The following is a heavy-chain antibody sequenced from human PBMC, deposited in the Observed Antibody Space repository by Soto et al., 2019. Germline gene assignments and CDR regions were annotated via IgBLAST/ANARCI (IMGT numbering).Heavy chain of an antibody. CDR3: PVWDGGHYYYYYYGMDV. J-gene: IGHJ6*02. Sequence: EVQLLESGGALVQTGGSLRLSCAASGLTFSNYAVTWVRQAPGKGLEWVSAIDLSGASTYYADSVKGRFTISRDNSRNTVYLQMNSLRAEDTAVYYCPVWDGGHYYYYYYGMDVWGQGTTVTVSS. CDR1: GLTFSNYA. V-gene: IGHV3-23*01. D-gene: IGHD3-10*01. CDR2: IDLSGAST.